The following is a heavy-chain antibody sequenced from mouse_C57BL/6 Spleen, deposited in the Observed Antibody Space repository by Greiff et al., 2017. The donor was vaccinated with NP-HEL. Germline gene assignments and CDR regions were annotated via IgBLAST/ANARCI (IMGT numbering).Heavy chain of an antibody. J-gene: IGHJ3*01. V-gene: IGHV1-84*01. D-gene: IGHD2-5*01. CDR2: IYPGSGNT. Sequence: QVQLQQSGPELVKPGASVKISCKASGYTFTDYYINWVKQRPGQGLEWIGWIYPGSGNTKYNEKFNGKATLTVDTSSSTAYMQLSSLTSEDSAVYFCARAGDSNYVSPFAWFAYWGQGTLVTVSA. CDR1: GYTFTDYY. CDR3: ARAGDSNYVSPFAWFAY.